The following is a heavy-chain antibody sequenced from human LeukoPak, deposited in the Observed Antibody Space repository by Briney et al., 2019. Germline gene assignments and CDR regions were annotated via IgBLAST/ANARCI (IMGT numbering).Heavy chain of an antibody. CDR3: AKVLTAAGLDL. CDR2: IHDDGRT. Sequence: SETLSLTCSVSGGSMSDSITWGWVRQPPGTGLEWLANIHDDGRTAPNPSLRSRLTISQDRSKNQFSLKVSSVTAADTALYYCAKVLTAAGLDLWGQGILVTVSS. V-gene: IGHV4/OR15-8*01. J-gene: IGHJ5*02. CDR1: GGSMSDSIT. D-gene: IGHD6-25*01.